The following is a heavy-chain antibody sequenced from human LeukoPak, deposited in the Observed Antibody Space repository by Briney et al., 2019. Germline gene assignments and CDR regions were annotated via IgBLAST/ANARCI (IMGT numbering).Heavy chain of an antibody. Sequence: PGGSLKLSCAASGFTFSGSAMHWVRQASGKGLEWVGRIRSKANSYATAYAASVKGRFTIPRDNAKNSLSLEMNSLRAEDTAVYYCARVVFPSTGYERLRPDAFHTWGQGTLVTVSP. CDR1: GFTFSGSA. CDR3: ARVVFPSTGYERLRPDAFHT. V-gene: IGHV3-73*01. J-gene: IGHJ3*02. CDR2: IRSKANSYAT. D-gene: IGHD3-22*01.